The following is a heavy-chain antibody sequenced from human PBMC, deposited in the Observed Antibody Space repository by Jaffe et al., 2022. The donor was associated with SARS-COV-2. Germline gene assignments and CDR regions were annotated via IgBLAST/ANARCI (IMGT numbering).Heavy chain of an antibody. Sequence: QVQLVQSGAEVKKPGASVKVSCKASGYTFSAYYMHWVRQAPGQGLEWMGWINPSSGGTNYAQKFQGRVTMTRDTSISTAYMELSRLRSDDSALYYCARAPYCGGDCYAVDYWGQGTLVTVSS. V-gene: IGHV1-2*02. D-gene: IGHD2-21*02. J-gene: IGHJ4*02. CDR1: GYTFSAYY. CDR3: ARAPYCGGDCYAVDY. CDR2: INPSSGGT.